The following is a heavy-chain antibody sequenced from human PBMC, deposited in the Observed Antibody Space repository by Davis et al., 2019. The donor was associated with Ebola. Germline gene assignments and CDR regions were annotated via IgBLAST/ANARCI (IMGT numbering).Heavy chain of an antibody. J-gene: IGHJ4*02. D-gene: IGHD5-12*01. CDR3: ARRRDSGYDYGADY. CDR2: INHSGNT. V-gene: IGHV4-34*01. CDR1: SGSFSGYY. Sequence: SQTLSLTCAVYSGSFSGYYWSWIRQPPGKGLEWIGEINHSGNTHCNPSLKSRLTISVDTSKNQFSLKLNSLTAADTAAYYCARRRDSGYDYGADYWGQGTLVTVSS.